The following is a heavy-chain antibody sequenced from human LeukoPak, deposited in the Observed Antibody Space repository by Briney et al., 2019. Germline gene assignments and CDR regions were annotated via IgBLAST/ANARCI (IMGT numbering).Heavy chain of an antibody. J-gene: IGHJ4*02. Sequence: SQTLSLTCAISGDSVSSNSAAWHWIRQSPSRGLEWLGRTYYRSKWYNDYAVSVKSRITINPDTSKNQFSLQLNSVTPEDTAVYYCARHSSSWYGGREYYFDYWGQGTLVTVSS. CDR2: TYYRSKWYN. CDR1: GDSVSSNSAA. CDR3: ARHSSSWYGGREYYFDY. D-gene: IGHD6-13*01. V-gene: IGHV6-1*01.